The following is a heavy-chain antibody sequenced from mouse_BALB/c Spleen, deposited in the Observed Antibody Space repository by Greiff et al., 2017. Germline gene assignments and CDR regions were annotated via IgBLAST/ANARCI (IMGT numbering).Heavy chain of an antibody. D-gene: IGHD2-3*01. J-gene: IGHJ3*01. V-gene: IGHV1S81*02. Sequence: VQLVESGAELVKPGASVKLSCKASGYTFTSYYMYWVKQRPGQGLEWIGEINPSNGGTNFNEKFKSKATLTVDKSSSTAYMQLSSLTSEDSAVYYCTRDDGYYVGFAYWGQGTLVTVSA. CDR1: GYTFTSYY. CDR2: INPSNGGT. CDR3: TRDDGYYVGFAY.